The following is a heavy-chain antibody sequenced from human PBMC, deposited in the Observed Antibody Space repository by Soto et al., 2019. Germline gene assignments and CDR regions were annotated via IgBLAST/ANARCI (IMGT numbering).Heavy chain of an antibody. V-gene: IGHV5-51*01. CDR2: IYPSNSDT. CDR3: ARHRPYSSSWTTFDY. J-gene: IGHJ4*02. D-gene: IGHD6-13*01. Sequence: GESLKISCKGSGYSFATYWIAWVRQMPGKGLEWMGTIYPSNSDTKYSPSFQGRVTISAEKSINTTYLQWSSLTASDTAVYYCARHRPYSSSWTTFDYWGQGALVTVSS. CDR1: GYSFATYW.